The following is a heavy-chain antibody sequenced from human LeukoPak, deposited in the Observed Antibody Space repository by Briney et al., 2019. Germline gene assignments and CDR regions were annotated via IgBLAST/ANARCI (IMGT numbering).Heavy chain of an antibody. CDR3: ARGPPIQLWLLYFYYYMDI. D-gene: IGHD5-18*01. Sequence: SETLSLTCTVSGGSTDNYSWNWIRQPAGKGLEWIGRIYTGGNTNYNPSLKSRLNMSVDTSNNQFSLMLTSVTAADTAVYYCARGPPIQLWLLYFYYYMDIWGRGTTATVSS. CDR1: GGSTDNYS. J-gene: IGHJ6*03. V-gene: IGHV4-4*07. CDR2: IYTGGNT.